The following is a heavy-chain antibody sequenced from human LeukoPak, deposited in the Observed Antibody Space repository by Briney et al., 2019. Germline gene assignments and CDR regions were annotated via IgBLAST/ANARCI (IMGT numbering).Heavy chain of an antibody. CDR1: GGTFSSYA. Sequence: RASVKVSCKASGGTFSSYAISWVRQAPGQGREWMGGIIPIFGTANYAQKFQGRVTITTDESTSTAYMELSSLRSEDTAVYYCARGNVEGAVAGYFDYWGQGTLVTVSS. CDR2: IIPIFGTA. J-gene: IGHJ4*02. V-gene: IGHV1-69*05. CDR3: ARGNVEGAVAGYFDY. D-gene: IGHD6-19*01.